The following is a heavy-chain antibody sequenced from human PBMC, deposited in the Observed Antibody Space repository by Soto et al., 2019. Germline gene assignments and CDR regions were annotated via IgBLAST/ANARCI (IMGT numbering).Heavy chain of an antibody. D-gene: IGHD2-2*01. V-gene: IGHV4-59*01. Sequence: QVQLQESGPGLVKPSETLSLTCTVSGGSISSYYWSWIRQPPGKGLEWIGYIYYSGSTNYNPSLKSRVTISVDTSKNQFSLKLSSVTAADTAVYXXAXGPXCSSTSCYPFDYWGQGTLVTVSS. CDR1: GGSISSYY. J-gene: IGHJ4*02. CDR2: IYYSGST. CDR3: AXGPXCSSTSCYPFDY.